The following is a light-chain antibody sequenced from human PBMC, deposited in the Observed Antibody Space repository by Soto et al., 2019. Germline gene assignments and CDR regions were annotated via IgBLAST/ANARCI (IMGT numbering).Light chain of an antibody. J-gene: IGLJ1*01. CDR3: SSYTSSSTHNYV. Sequence: QSVLTQPASVSGSPGQSITISCTGTSSDVGGYNYVSWYQQHPGKAPKLMIYDVSNRPSGVSNRFSGSKSGNTASLTISGLQAEDDADYYCSSYTSSSTHNYVFGTGTKVTVL. V-gene: IGLV2-14*01. CDR2: DVS. CDR1: SSDVGGYNY.